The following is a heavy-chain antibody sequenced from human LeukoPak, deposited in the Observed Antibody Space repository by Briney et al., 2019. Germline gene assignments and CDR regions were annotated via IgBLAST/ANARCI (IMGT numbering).Heavy chain of an antibody. CDR1: GGSISSSNYY. CDR2: IYYSGST. D-gene: IGHD2-15*01. J-gene: IGHJ4*02. CDR3: ARRGYCSGGTCYAIDY. Sequence: SETLSVTCTVSGGSISSSNYYWGWIRQPPGKGLEWIGSIYYSGSTYYNPSLKSRVTISVDTSKNQFSLKLSSVTAADTAVYYCARRGYCSGGTCYAIDYWGQGTLVIVSA. V-gene: IGHV4-39*01.